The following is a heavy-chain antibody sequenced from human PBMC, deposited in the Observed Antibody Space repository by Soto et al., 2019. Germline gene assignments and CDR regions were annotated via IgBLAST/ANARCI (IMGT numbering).Heavy chain of an antibody. CDR1: GGSFSGYY. Sequence: SETLSLTCAVYGGSFSGYYWSWIRQPPGKGLESIGEINHSGSTNYNPSLKSRVTISVDTSKNQFSLKLSSVTAADTAVYYCARGKPRDYDFWSGYPMGYNWFDPWGQGTLVTVSS. J-gene: IGHJ5*02. V-gene: IGHV4-34*01. CDR3: ARGKPRDYDFWSGYPMGYNWFDP. D-gene: IGHD3-3*01. CDR2: INHSGST.